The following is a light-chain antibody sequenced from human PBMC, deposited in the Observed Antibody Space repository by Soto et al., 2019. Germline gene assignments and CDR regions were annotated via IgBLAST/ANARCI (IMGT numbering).Light chain of an antibody. CDR1: SSNIGNNY. CDR3: GTWDSSLSAGWV. V-gene: IGLV1-51*02. J-gene: IGLJ2*01. Sequence: QAVVTQPPSVSAAPGQTVTISCSGSSSNIGNNYVSWYQQLPGTAPKLLIYENNKRPSGIPDRFSGSKSGTSATLGITGLQTGDEADYYCGTWDSSLSAGWVFGGGTKLTVL. CDR2: ENN.